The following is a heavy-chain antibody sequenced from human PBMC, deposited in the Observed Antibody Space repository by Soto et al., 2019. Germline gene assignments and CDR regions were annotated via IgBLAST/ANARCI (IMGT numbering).Heavy chain of an antibody. CDR2: IIPTFGTI. V-gene: IGHV1-69*13. Sequence: ASVKVSCKASGGTFSSYTISWVRQAPGQGLEWVGGIIPTFGTITYAQKFQGRVTITADESTSTAFMELSSLRSEDTAVYFCARDRRVGGTYPIDASDVWGQGTMVTVSS. CDR3: ARDRRVGGTYPIDASDV. CDR1: GGTFSSYT. D-gene: IGHD3-16*02. J-gene: IGHJ3*01.